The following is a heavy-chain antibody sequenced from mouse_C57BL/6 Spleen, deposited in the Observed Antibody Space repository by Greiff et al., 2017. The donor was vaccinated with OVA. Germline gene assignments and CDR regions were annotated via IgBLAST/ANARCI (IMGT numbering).Heavy chain of an antibody. CDR2: IRSKRSNYAT. CDR3: VRGGGYYFDY. D-gene: IGHD1-1*02. CDR1: GFTFNTYA. V-gene: IGHV10-3*01. J-gene: IGHJ2*01. Sequence: EVKLMESGGGLVQPKGSLKLSCAASGFTFNTYAMHWVRQAPGKGLEWVARIRSKRSNYATYYADSVKDRFTISRDDSQSMLYLQMNNLKTEDTAMYYCVRGGGYYFDYWGQGTTLTVSS.